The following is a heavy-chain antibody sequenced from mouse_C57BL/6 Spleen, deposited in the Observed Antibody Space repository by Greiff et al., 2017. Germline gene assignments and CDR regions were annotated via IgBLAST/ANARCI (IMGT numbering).Heavy chain of an antibody. D-gene: IGHD2-10*02. CDR3: ARLYGNYGYFDV. Sequence: VQLQQSGPELVKPGASVKISCKASGYAFSSSWMNWVKQRPGKGLEWIGRIYPGDGDTNYNGKFKGKATLTADKSSSTAYMQLSSLTSEDSAVDFCARLYGNYGYFDVWGTGTTVTVSS. V-gene: IGHV1-82*01. CDR2: IYPGDGDT. CDR1: GYAFSSSW. J-gene: IGHJ1*03.